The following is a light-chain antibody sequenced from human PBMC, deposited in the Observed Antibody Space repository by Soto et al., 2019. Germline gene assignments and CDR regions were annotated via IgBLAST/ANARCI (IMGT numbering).Light chain of an antibody. J-gene: IGLJ2*01. Sequence: QSALTQPPSASGSPGQSVTISCTGSNSDIGGYDFVSWYQQHPGKAPKLIIYDVTKRPSGVPDRFSGSKSGNTASLTVSGLQAEDEADYYCSSYARSNNLGFGGGTKLTVL. V-gene: IGLV2-8*01. CDR2: DVT. CDR3: SSYARSNNLG. CDR1: NSDIGGYDF.